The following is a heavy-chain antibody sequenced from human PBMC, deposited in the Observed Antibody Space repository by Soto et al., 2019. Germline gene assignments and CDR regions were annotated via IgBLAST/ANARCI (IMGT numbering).Heavy chain of an antibody. V-gene: IGHV4-59*01. CDR1: GGSISSYY. J-gene: IGHJ3*02. CDR2: IYYSGST. Sequence: SETLSLTCTVSGGSISSYYWSWIRQPPGKGLEWIGYIYYSGSTNYNPSLKSRVTISVDTSKNQFSLKLSSATAADTAVYYCARDSGRNYYDSSGYPHGVAFDIWGQGTMVTVSS. D-gene: IGHD3-22*01. CDR3: ARDSGRNYYDSSGYPHGVAFDI.